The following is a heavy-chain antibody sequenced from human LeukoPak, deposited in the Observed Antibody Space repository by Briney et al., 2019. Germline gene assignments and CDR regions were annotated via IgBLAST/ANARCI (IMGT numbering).Heavy chain of an antibody. J-gene: IGHJ3*01. D-gene: IGHD3-22*01. CDR2: IGHDGNEE. CDR1: GFIFSKYG. CDR3: ARWGIVGHDAFDL. Sequence: GRSLRLSCAASGFIFSKYGMHWVRQAPGRGLEWLALIGHDGNEEWYVDSVRGRFTISRDNSKNTVFLQMNSLRADDTAVYYCARWGIVGHDAFDLWGQGTMVTVSS. V-gene: IGHV3-33*01.